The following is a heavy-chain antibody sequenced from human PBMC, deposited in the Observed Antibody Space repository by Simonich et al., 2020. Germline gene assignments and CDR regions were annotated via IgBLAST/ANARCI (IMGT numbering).Heavy chain of an antibody. D-gene: IGHD6-13*01. CDR3: ARAYSSSWYNWFDP. CDR2: IWYDESNK. J-gene: IGHJ5*02. Sequence: QVQLVESGGGVVQPWRSLRLSCAASGFTFSSYGMHWVRQAPGKGVEWVAVIWYDESNKYYADSVKGRFTISRDNSKNTLYLQMNSLRAEDTAVYYCARAYSSSWYNWFDPWGQGTLVTVSS. CDR1: GFTFSSYG. V-gene: IGHV3-33*01.